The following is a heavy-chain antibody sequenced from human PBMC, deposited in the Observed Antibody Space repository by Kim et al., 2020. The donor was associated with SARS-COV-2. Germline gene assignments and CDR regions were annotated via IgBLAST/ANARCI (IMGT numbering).Heavy chain of an antibody. J-gene: IGHJ4*01. CDR2: IYYSGST. D-gene: IGHD5-18*01. CDR1: GGSINNYY. V-gene: IGHV4-59*01. Sequence: SETLSLTCTVSGGSINNYYWSWIRQPPGKGLEWIGYIYYSGSTNYNPSLKSRVTISVDTSKNQFSLKLSSVTAADTAVYYCASPGYHSWGHGSLVTVSS. CDR3: ASPGYHS.